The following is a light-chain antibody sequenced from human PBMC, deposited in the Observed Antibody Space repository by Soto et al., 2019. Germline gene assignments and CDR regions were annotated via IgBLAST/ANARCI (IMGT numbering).Light chain of an antibody. CDR3: QQYGSSPIT. CDR2: GAS. Sequence: ELVMTQSPATLSVSPGERATLSCRASQSVGRNLAWYQEKPGQAPRLLVYGASTRATGIPARFSGSGSGTDFTLTISRLEPEDFAVYYCQQYGSSPITFGQGTRLEIK. V-gene: IGKV3-15*01. CDR1: QSVGRN. J-gene: IGKJ5*01.